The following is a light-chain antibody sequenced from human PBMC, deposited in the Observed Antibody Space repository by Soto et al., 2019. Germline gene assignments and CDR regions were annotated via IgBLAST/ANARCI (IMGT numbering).Light chain of an antibody. V-gene: IGLV2-14*01. J-gene: IGLJ1*01. CDR3: ISYTSDDVRYV. CDR2: EVS. CDR1: NSDVGTYDF. Sequence: QSALTQPASVSGTPGQSITISCTGSNSDVGTYDFVSWYQHHPGRAPKLIVSEVSHRPSGVSNRFSGSKSGNTASLTISGLQSEDEADYYCISYTSDDVRYVFGTGTKLTVL.